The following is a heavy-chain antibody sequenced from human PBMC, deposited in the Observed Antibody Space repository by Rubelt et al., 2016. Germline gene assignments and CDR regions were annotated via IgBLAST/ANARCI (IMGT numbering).Heavy chain of an antibody. J-gene: IGHJ4*02. D-gene: IGHD3-3*01. CDR1: GYTFTSYA. CDR2: INAGNGNT. V-gene: IGHV1-3*01. Sequence: QVQLVQSGAEVKKPGASVKVSCKASGYTFTSYAMHWVRQAPGQRLEWMGWINAGNGNTKYSQKFQDRVTMTRDTAAGKAYMELSSTRSEDTAVYYCASGGNWSGYFAFDYWGQGTLVTVSS. CDR3: ASGGNWSGYFAFDY.